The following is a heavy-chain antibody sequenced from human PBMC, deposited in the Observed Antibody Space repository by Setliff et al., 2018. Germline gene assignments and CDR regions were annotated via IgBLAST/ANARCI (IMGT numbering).Heavy chain of an antibody. Sequence: ASVKVSCKASGYSFSTYAMHWVRQAPGQRFEWMGWINGGNGNTKYSQKFQGRITITRDTSASTAYMEMSSLRSEDTAVYYCARGREYCSGTSCYIDYWGQGALVTVSS. D-gene: IGHD2-2*02. V-gene: IGHV1-3*01. CDR2: INGGNGNT. CDR1: GYSFSTYA. CDR3: ARGREYCSGTSCYIDY. J-gene: IGHJ4*02.